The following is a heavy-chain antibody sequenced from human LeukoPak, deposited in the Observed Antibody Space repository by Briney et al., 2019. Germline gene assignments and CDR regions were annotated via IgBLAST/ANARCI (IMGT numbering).Heavy chain of an antibody. V-gene: IGHV4-4*07. J-gene: IGHJ3*02. Sequence: PSETLSLTCTVSGGSISSYYWSWIRQPAGKGLEWIGRIYTSGSTNYNPSLKSRVTMSVDTSKNQFSLKLSSVTAADTAVYYCARPMTTVTPDAFDIWGQGTMVTVSS. CDR2: IYTSGST. CDR3: ARPMTTVTPDAFDI. CDR1: GGSISSYY. D-gene: IGHD4-11*01.